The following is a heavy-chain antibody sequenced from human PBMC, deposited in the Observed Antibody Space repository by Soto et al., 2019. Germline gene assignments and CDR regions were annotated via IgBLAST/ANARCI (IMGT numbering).Heavy chain of an antibody. CDR2: ISAYNGNT. CDR1: GYTFTSYG. Sequence: XSVKVSCKASGYTFTSYGISWVRQAPGQGLEWMGWISAYNGNTNYAQKLQGRVTMTTDTSTSTAYMELRSLRSDDTAVYYCARSFHSSGWYEDAFDIWGQGAMVTVSS. J-gene: IGHJ3*02. D-gene: IGHD6-19*01. CDR3: ARSFHSSGWYEDAFDI. V-gene: IGHV1-18*01.